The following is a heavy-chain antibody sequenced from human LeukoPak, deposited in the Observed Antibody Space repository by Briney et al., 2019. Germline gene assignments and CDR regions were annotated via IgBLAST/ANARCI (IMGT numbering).Heavy chain of an antibody. Sequence: SGTLSLTCTVSGASISSSYWSWVRQPPGKRLEWIGFIYYSGSTNSNPSLKSRVTISADTSENQFSLKLSSVTAADTALYYCVRGNYDNRGYSNAFDIWGQGAMVTVSS. CDR3: VRGNYDNRGYSNAFDI. CDR2: IYYSGST. D-gene: IGHD3-22*01. J-gene: IGHJ3*02. V-gene: IGHV4-59*01. CDR1: GASISSSY.